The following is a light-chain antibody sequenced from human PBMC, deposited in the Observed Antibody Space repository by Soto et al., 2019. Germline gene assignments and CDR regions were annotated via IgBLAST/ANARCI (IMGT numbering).Light chain of an antibody. CDR1: SSDVGSYDY. Sequence: QSALTQPRSVSGSPGQSVTISCTGTSSDVGSYDYISWYQQYPGKAPKLIIYDLSERPSGVPDRFSGSKSGNTASLTISGLQADDDANYYCCSFSGTSTLYVFGTGTKLTVL. CDR2: DLS. V-gene: IGLV2-11*01. CDR3: CSFSGTSTLYV. J-gene: IGLJ1*01.